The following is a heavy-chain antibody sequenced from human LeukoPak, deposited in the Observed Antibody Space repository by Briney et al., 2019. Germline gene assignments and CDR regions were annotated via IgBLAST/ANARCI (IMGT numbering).Heavy chain of an antibody. D-gene: IGHD5/OR15-5a*01. CDR2: ISDRDHNT. CDR3: AKGGLSREGLDF. J-gene: IGHJ4*02. V-gene: IGHV3-23*01. CDR1: GFTFSSNA. Sequence: GGSLTLSCAASGFTFSSNAMTWVRQAPGKGLEWVSSISDRDHNTYYADSVKGRFTISRDNSKNTLYLQMNSLRAEDTAVYYCAKGGLSREGLDFWGQGTLVTVSS.